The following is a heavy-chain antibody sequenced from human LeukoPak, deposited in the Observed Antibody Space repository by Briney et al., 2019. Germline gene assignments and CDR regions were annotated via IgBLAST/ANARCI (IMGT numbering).Heavy chain of an antibody. J-gene: IGHJ4*02. V-gene: IGHV3-7*01. CDR1: GFTFSSYW. CDR3: ARVRGSYYYDY. D-gene: IGHD2-15*01. CDR2: IKQDGSEK. Sequence: GGSLRLSCASYGFTFSSYWMSWVRQAPGKGLEWVANIKQDGSEKYYVDSVKGRFTISRDNAKNSLYLQMNSLRAEDTAVYYCARVRGSYYYDYWGQGTLVTVSS.